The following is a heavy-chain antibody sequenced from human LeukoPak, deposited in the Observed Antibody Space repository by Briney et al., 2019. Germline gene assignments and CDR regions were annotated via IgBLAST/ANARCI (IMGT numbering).Heavy chain of an antibody. CDR2: VYTSGST. CDR3: ARLITGTTTAFDI. V-gene: IGHV4-4*07. Sequence: SETLSLTCSVSGGSISGYYWTWIRQPAGKGLEWIGRVYTSGSTHYNPSLKTRLTMSVDTSKNQFSLKLSPVTAADTAVYYCARLITGTTTAFDIWGQGTMVTVSS. D-gene: IGHD1-7*01. CDR1: GGSISGYY. J-gene: IGHJ3*02.